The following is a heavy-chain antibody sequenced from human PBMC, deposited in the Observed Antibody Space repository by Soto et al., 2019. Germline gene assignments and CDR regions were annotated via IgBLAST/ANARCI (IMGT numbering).Heavy chain of an antibody. CDR2: INHSGST. CDR1: GGSFSGYY. D-gene: IGHD3-16*01. CDR3: AREYRERVTVDGSDP. V-gene: IGHV4-34*01. Sequence: SETLSLTYAVYGGSFSGYYWSWIRHPPGKGLEWIGEINHSGSTNYNPSLKSRVTISVDTSKNQFSLKLSSVTAADTALYYCAREYRERVTVDGSDPWGQGTQVTVSS. J-gene: IGHJ5*02.